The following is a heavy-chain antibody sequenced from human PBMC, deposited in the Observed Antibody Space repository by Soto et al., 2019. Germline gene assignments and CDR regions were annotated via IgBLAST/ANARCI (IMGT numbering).Heavy chain of an antibody. CDR1: GGSFSGYY. V-gene: IGHV4-34*01. CDR3: ARGGRPKLIKTHISYKIDH. Sequence: SETLSLTCAVYGGSFSGYYWSWIRQPPGKGLEWIGEINHSGSTNYNPSLKSRVTISVDMSKNQFSLKLSSVTAADTAVYYCARGGRPKLIKTHISYKIDHWGQGTLVTVSS. J-gene: IGHJ4*02. CDR2: INHSGST. D-gene: IGHD1-1*01.